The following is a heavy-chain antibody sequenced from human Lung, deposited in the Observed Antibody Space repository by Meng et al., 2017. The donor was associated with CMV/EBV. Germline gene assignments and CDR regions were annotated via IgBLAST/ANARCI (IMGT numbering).Heavy chain of an antibody. CDR1: GFTFSTYW. CDR3: ASARGVVRYAFDI. CDR2: IDSEGSTT. V-gene: IGHV3-74*01. J-gene: IGHJ3*02. D-gene: IGHD2-15*01. Sequence: GGSLRLSCAASGFTFSTYWMHWVRQAPGKGLEWVSRIDSEGSTTNYADSVKGRFTISRDNAKNTLYLEMNSPRAEDTAVYYCASARGVVRYAFDIWGQGTMVXVSS.